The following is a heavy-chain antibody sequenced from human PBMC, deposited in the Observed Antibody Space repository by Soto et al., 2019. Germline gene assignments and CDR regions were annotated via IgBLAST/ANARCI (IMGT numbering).Heavy chain of an antibody. CDR1: GFGFSGYS. J-gene: IGHJ6*02. CDR2: VSNSGGTI. D-gene: IGHD3-3*01. V-gene: IGHV3-48*02. CDR3: ARGGWNYDCLDV. Sequence: GSLRLSCAASGFGFSGYSINLVRQAPGKGLEWISCVSNSGGTIYYSDSLKGRFTISRDNAMNSLYLKMNSLRDEDTAVYYCARGGWNYDCLDVWGQGTTVTVSS.